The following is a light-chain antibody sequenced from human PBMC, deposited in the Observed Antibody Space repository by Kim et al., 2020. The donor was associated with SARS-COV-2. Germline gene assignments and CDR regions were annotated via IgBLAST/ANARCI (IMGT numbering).Light chain of an antibody. V-gene: IGKV3-15*01. Sequence: SPGEMASLSCRASQRVSSKLAWYQQNPGQAPRLLIYDASTRASGIPARFIGSGSGTEFTLTIFRLQSEDFALYYCQQYSDWPPITFGQGTRLEIK. J-gene: IGKJ5*01. CDR1: QRVSSK. CDR2: DAS. CDR3: QQYSDWPPIT.